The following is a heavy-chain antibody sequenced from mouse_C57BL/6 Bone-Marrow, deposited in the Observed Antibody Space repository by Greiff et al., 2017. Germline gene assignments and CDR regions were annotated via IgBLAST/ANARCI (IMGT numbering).Heavy chain of an antibody. V-gene: IGHV1-58*01. Sequence: VQLQQSGAELVRPGSSVKMSCKTSGYTFPSYGINWVKQRPGQGLEWIGYIYIGNGYTEYTEKFKGKATLTSDTSSSTAYMQLSSLTSEDSAIYFCARGLWLRPYYFDYWGQGTTLTVSS. J-gene: IGHJ2*01. CDR3: ARGLWLRPYYFDY. CDR2: IYIGNGYT. D-gene: IGHD2-2*01. CDR1: GYTFPSYG.